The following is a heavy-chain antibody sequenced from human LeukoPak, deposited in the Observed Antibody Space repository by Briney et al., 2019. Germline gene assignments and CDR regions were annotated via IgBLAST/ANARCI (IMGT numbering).Heavy chain of an antibody. CDR3: AKDQGGAGTNSDY. CDR2: IRYDGGNK. J-gene: IGHJ4*02. D-gene: IGHD1-26*01. Sequence: GGSLRLSCAASGFTFNIYGIHWVRQAPGKGLEWVAFIRYDGGNKYYTDSVKGRFTISRDNSKNTLYLQMDSLRAEDTAVYYCAKDQGGAGTNSDYWGQGTLVTVSS. V-gene: IGHV3-30*02. CDR1: GFTFNIYG.